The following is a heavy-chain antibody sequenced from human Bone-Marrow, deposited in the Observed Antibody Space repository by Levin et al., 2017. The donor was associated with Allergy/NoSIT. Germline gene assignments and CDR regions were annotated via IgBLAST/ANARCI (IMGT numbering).Heavy chain of an antibody. CDR2: INVNSGHT. CDR1: GYTFTDYG. Sequence: ASVKVSCQASGYTFTDYGISWVRQAPGQGLEWMGWINVNSGHTNYVQKFQGRVTMTTDTSTKTAYMELRTLRSDDTAIYYCARGFDRWGQGTLVTVSS. J-gene: IGHJ4*02. CDR3: ARGFDR. V-gene: IGHV1-18*01.